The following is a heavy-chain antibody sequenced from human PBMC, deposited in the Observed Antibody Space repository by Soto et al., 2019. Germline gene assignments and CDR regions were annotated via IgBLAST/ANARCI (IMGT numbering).Heavy chain of an antibody. D-gene: IGHD5-18*01. J-gene: IGHJ6*02. CDR1: GYTFTSYA. CDR3: TRDRKYSYYFYYDGMDF. CDR2: INAGNGNT. V-gene: IGHV1-3*01. Sequence: ASVKVSCKASGYTFTSYAMHWVRQAPGQRLEWMGWINAGNGNTRYSQKFQGRVTITRDTYASTAYMELSSLRSEDTAVYYCTRDRKYSYYFYYDGMDFSGQGSTVTVSS.